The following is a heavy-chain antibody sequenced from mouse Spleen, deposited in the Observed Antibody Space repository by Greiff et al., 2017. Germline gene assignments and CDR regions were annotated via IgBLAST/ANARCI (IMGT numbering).Heavy chain of an antibody. D-gene: IGHD1-1*01. Sequence: VQLQQSGPELVKPGASVKIPCKASGYTFTDYNMDWVKQSHGKSLEWIGDINPNNGGTIYNQKFKGKATLTVDKSSSTAYMELRSLTSEDTAVYYCARRIFFDYYGSFWYFDVWGTGTTVTVSS. CDR2: INPNNGGT. CDR3: ARRIFFDYYGSFWYFDV. J-gene: IGHJ1*03. CDR1: GYTFTDYN. V-gene: IGHV1-18*01.